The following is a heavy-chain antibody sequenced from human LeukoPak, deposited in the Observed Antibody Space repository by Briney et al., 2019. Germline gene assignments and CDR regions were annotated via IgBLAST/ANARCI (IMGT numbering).Heavy chain of an antibody. CDR2: INYSGST. D-gene: IGHD1-26*01. CDR3: TRESGPYCPFGY. J-gene: IGHJ4*02. CDR1: GGSISSYY. Sequence: PSETLSLTRTVSGGSISSYYWSWIRQPPGKGLDWIGDINYSGSTNYNPSLKSRVTISVDTSRNQLSLKLTSVTAADTAVYYCTRESGPYCPFGYWGQGTLVVVPS. V-gene: IGHV4-59*01.